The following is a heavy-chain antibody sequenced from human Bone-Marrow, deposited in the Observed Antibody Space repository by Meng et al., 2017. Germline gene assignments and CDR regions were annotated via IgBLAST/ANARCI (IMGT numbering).Heavy chain of an antibody. V-gene: IGHV1-2*06. CDR2: IDCNNGGA. CDR1: GYTFTGYY. Sequence: QTQLVQSGAEVKQPGASVSVSCKASGYTFTGYYIHWVRQAPGQGLEWLGRIDCNNGGAIYAQKFQDRVTMTRDTSITTAYRDLSRLTSDDTAVYYCARDAGRAAGPRWGQGTLVTVSS. J-gene: IGHJ4*02. CDR3: ARDAGRAAGPR. D-gene: IGHD6-13*01.